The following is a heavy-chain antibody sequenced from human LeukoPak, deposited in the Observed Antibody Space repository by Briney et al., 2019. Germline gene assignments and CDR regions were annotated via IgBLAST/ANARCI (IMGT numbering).Heavy chain of an antibody. Sequence: PSETLSLTCTVSGGSITTYYWTWIRQPPGKGLDWIGNIYYNGNGNYNPSLKSRVTLSVDTSKNQFSLKLSSVTAADTAVYYCASCITTTLCNPWGQGTLVTASS. V-gene: IGHV4-59*01. CDR1: GGSITTYY. D-gene: IGHD3-10*01. J-gene: IGHJ5*02. CDR3: ASCITTTLCNP. CDR2: IYYNGNG.